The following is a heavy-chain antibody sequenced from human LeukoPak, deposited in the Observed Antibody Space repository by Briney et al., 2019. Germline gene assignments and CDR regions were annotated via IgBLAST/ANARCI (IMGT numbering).Heavy chain of an antibody. CDR3: ARGLPGSSGYYYVY. CDR1: GGTFSSYA. J-gene: IGHJ4*02. Sequence: ASVKVSCKASGGTFSSYAISWVRQAPGQRLEWMGWINAGNGNTKYSQKFQGRVTITRDTSASTAYMELSSLRSEDTAVYYCARGLPGSSGYYYVYWGQGTLVTVSS. V-gene: IGHV1-3*01. D-gene: IGHD3-22*01. CDR2: INAGNGNT.